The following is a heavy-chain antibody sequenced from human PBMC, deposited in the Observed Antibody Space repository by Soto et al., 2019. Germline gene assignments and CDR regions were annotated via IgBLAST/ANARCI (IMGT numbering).Heavy chain of an antibody. Sequence: GGSLRLSCTASGFSFNNQAMSWIRQAPGKGLEWVSTISCSGATSLYADSVNGRFTIFKDSSQAYLDLKSLRVEDSATYYCAKSETMVVVTVQPRWFDSWGRGTLVTVSS. CDR1: GFSFNNQA. J-gene: IGHJ5*01. V-gene: IGHV3-23*01. CDR2: ISCSGATS. D-gene: IGHD2-21*02. CDR3: AKSETMVVVTVQPRWFDS.